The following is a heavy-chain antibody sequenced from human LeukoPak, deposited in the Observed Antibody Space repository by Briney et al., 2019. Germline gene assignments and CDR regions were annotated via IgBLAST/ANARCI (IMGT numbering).Heavy chain of an antibody. CDR1: GFTFDDYT. CDR2: ISWDGGST. J-gene: IGHJ4*02. CDR3: AKDKRGAYSNFEVDY. Sequence: QPGGSLRLSCAASGFTFDDYTMHWVRQAPGKGLEWVSLISWDGGSTYYADSVKGRFTISRDNSKNSLYLQMNSLRAEDMALYYCAKDKRGAYSNFEVDYWGQGTLVTVSS. V-gene: IGHV3-43*01. D-gene: IGHD4-11*01.